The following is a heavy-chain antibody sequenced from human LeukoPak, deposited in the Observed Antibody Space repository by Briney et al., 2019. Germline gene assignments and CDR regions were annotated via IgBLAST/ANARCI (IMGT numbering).Heavy chain of an antibody. Sequence: SETLSLTCTVSGGSISSSSYYWGWIRQPPGKWLEWIGSIYYSGSTYYNPSLKSRVTISVDTSKNQFSLKLSSVTAADTVLYFWQRPAYDILTGYYNVDYWGQGTLVTVSS. V-gene: IGHV4-39*01. CDR2: IYYSGST. D-gene: IGHD3-9*01. CDR1: GGSISSSSYY. CDR3: QRPAYDILTGYYNVDY. J-gene: IGHJ4*02.